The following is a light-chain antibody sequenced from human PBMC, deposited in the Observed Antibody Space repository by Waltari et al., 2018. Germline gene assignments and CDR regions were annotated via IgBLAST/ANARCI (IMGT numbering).Light chain of an antibody. Sequence: DIVMTQSPDSLAVSLGERATTTCKSSQSVLYSSNNKNYLAWYQQKPGQPPKLLIYWASTRESGVPDQFSGSGSGTDFTLTISSLQAEDVAVYYCQQYYTTPLTFGPGTKVDIK. CDR1: QSVLYSSNNKNY. J-gene: IGKJ3*01. CDR2: WAS. CDR3: QQYYTTPLT. V-gene: IGKV4-1*01.